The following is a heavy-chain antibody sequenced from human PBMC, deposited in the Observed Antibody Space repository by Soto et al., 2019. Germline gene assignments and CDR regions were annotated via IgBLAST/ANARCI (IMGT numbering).Heavy chain of an antibody. J-gene: IGHJ4*02. CDR2: ISGSGGST. V-gene: IGHV3-23*01. Sequence: GGSLRLSCAASGFTFSSYAMSWVRQAPGKGLEWVSAISGSGGSTYYADSVKGRFTISRDNSKNTLYLQMNSLRAEDTAVYYCAKGTVPGIAVAGTLYYFDYWGQGTLVTVSS. CDR3: AKGTVPGIAVAGTLYYFDY. D-gene: IGHD6-19*01. CDR1: GFTFSSYA.